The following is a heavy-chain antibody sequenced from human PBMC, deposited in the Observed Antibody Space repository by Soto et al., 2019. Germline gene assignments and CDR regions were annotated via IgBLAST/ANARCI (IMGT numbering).Heavy chain of an antibody. CDR3: AREKSGYYDY. D-gene: IGHD3-3*01. CDR1: GYTFTSYY. V-gene: IGHV1-46*01. CDR2: INPSGGNT. Sequence: ASVKVSCKASGYTFTSYYMHWVRQAPGQGLEWMGIINPSGGNTGYAQKFQGRVTMTRNTSISTAYMELSSLRSEDTAVYYCAREKSGYYDYWGQGTLVTVSS. J-gene: IGHJ4*02.